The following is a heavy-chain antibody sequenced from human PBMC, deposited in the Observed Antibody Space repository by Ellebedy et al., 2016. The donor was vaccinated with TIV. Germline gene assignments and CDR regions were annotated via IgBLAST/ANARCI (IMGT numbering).Heavy chain of an antibody. CDR2: ISYDGGNK. D-gene: IGHD5-18*01. V-gene: IGHV3-30*01. CDR3: AKELFLSGYNNCNDAFDI. J-gene: IGHJ3*02. CDR1: GFTFSSYA. Sequence: PGGSLRLSCAASGFTFSSYAMHWVRQTPGKGLEWVAAISYDGGNKYYADSVKGRFSISRDNSKNKLYLQMNSLRPEDTAVYYCAKELFLSGYNNCNDAFDIWGQGTMVTVSS.